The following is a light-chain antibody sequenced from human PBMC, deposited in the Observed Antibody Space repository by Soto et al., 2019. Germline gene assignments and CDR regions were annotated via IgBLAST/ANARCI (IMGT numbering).Light chain of an antibody. CDR3: QQYNSYSWT. Sequence: IVLTQSPGTLSLSPGERATLSCRASQSVSNNYLAWYQQKPGQAPRLLIYGASNRATGIPDRFSGSGSGTDLTLTISSLQPDDFETYYCQQYNSYSWTFGQGTKVDIK. V-gene: IGKV3-20*01. CDR1: QSVSNNY. J-gene: IGKJ1*01. CDR2: GAS.